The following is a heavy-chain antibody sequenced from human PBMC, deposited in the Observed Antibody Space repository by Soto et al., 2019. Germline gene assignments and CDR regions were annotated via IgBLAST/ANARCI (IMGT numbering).Heavy chain of an antibody. V-gene: IGHV4-59*01. CDR2: VFHTGTT. CDR1: SGSINENYY. CDR3: ARALLSPTLRTFDV. D-gene: IGHD2-15*01. Sequence: QVQLQESGPGLVKPSETLSLTCTVSSGSINENYYWNWIRQSPGKGLEWIGYVFHTGTTHYNPSLESRVTLSISTSKNHFSLTLTSVAASDTAIYYCARALLSPTLRTFDVWGPGTMVIVSS. J-gene: IGHJ3*01.